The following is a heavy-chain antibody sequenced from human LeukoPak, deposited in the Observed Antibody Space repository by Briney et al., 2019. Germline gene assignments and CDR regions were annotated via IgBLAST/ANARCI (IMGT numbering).Heavy chain of an antibody. CDR2: TYYRSNRSKWSS. CDR1: GDRVSADSAT. D-gene: IGHD5-24*01. V-gene: IGHV6-1*01. CDR3: TRANYRAFDI. J-gene: IGHJ3*02. Sequence: SQTLSLTCAISGDRVSADSATWNWIRQSPSRGLEWLGRTYYRSNRSKWSSDYALSVKSRITIRPDTSKNEFSLQLNSVPPEDTAVYYCTRANYRAFDIWGQGTMVTVSS.